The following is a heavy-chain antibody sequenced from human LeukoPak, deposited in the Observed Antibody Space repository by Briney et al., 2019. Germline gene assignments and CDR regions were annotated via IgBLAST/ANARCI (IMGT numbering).Heavy chain of an antibody. J-gene: IGHJ4*02. V-gene: IGHV1-3*01. Sequence: ASVKVSCKASGFTFTYYALQWVRQAPGKRLDWMGWINAGNGHTRYSQNFQGRVTITRDTSASTVYMELNSLRSDDTAVYYCARGLWFATLVGYYFDYWGQGTLVTVSS. CDR3: ARGLWFATLVGYYFDY. CDR1: GFTFTYYA. D-gene: IGHD3-10*01. CDR2: INAGNGHT.